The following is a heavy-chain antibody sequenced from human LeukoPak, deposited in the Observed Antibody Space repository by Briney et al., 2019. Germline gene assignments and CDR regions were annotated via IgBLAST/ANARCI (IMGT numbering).Heavy chain of an antibody. D-gene: IGHD1-1*01. V-gene: IGHV1-69*13. J-gene: IGHJ4*02. CDR1: GDTFSSYS. CDR3: ASEGTTGTTWGPDY. Sequence: ASVKVSCKASGDTFSSYSISWVRQAPGQGLEWMGGIIPIFGTANYAQKFQGRVTITADESTSTAYMELSSLRAEDTAVYYCASEGTTGTTWGPDYWGQGTLVTVSS. CDR2: IIPIFGTA.